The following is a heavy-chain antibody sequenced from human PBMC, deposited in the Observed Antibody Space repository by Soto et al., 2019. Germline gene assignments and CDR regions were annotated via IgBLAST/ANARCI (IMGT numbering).Heavy chain of an antibody. CDR2: IWYDGSNK. CDR3: ARDAVAGYYYYGMDV. J-gene: IGHJ6*02. V-gene: IGHV3-33*01. Sequence: GGSLRLSCAASGFTFSSYGMHWVRQAPGKGLEWVAVIWYDGSNKYYADSVKGRFTISRDNSKNTLYLQMNSLRAEDTAVYYCARDAVAGYYYYGMDVCGQGPTVTVSS. CDR1: GFTFSSYG. D-gene: IGHD6-19*01.